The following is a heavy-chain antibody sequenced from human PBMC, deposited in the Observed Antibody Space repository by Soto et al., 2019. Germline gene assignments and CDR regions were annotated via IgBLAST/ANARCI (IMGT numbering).Heavy chain of an antibody. CDR3: ARHLPYCTNGVCYTYYYCMDV. J-gene: IGHJ6*02. CDR1: GYSFTSYW. D-gene: IGHD2-8*01. V-gene: IGHV5-10-1*01. Sequence: PGESLKISCKGSGYSFTSYWISWVRQMPGKGLEWMGRIDPSDSYTNYSPSFQGHVTISADKSISTAYLQWSSLKASDTAMYYCARHLPYCTNGVCYTYYYCMDVWGQGTTVTVS. CDR2: IDPSDSYT.